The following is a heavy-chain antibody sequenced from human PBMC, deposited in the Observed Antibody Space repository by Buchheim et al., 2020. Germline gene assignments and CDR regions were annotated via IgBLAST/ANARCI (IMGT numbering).Heavy chain of an antibody. CDR3: ARGRDIWSGYHYYYYGMDV. CDR1: GGSFSGYY. V-gene: IGHV4-34*01. CDR2: INHNGVT. Sequence: QVQLQQWGAGLLKPSETLSLTCAVYGGSFSGYYWSWIRQPPGKGLEWVGEINHNGVTNYNPSLKSRVTISVDTSKKQFSLKLSSVTAADTAVYYCARGRDIWSGYHYYYYGMDVWGQGTT. D-gene: IGHD3-3*01. J-gene: IGHJ6*02.